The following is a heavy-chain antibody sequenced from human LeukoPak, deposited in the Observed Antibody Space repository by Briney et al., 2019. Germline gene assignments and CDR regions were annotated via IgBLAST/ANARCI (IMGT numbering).Heavy chain of an antibody. CDR3: AKVIRGGYGMDV. Sequence: PGRSLRLSCAASGFTFSSFGMNWVRQAPGKGLGWVSYISYSSSLTDYADSVKGRFTISRDNAKNSLSLQLNSLRDEDTAVYFCAKVIRGGYGMDVWGQGTTVTVSS. D-gene: IGHD3-10*01. J-gene: IGHJ6*02. CDR2: ISYSSSLT. CDR1: GFTFSSFG. V-gene: IGHV3-48*02.